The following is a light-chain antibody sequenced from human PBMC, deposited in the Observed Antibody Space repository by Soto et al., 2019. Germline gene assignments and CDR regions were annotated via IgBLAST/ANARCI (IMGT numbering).Light chain of an antibody. V-gene: IGKV3-20*01. CDR1: QFVSSR. CDR2: GTS. Sequence: DIVVTQSPATLSASPGERVTLSCRASQFVSSRLAWYQQRPGQVPRLVMYGTSNRATGIPDRFSGSGSGTDFTLTISRLEPEDFAVYYCQQYDSSPRTFGQGTKVDIK. J-gene: IGKJ1*01. CDR3: QQYDSSPRT.